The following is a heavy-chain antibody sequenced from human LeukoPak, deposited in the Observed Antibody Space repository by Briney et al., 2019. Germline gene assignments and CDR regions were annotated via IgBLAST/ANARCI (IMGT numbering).Heavy chain of an antibody. CDR3: ARDPLAYCGGDCYRLYAFDI. J-gene: IGHJ3*02. CDR2: IIPIFGTA. CDR1: GYTFTAYY. D-gene: IGHD2-21*01. Sequence: SVKVSCKASGYTFTAYYMHWVRQAPGQGLEWMGGIIPIFGTANYAQKFQGRVTITADESTSTAYMELSSLRSEDTAVYYCARDPLAYCGGDCYRLYAFDIWGQGTMVTVSS. V-gene: IGHV1-69*13.